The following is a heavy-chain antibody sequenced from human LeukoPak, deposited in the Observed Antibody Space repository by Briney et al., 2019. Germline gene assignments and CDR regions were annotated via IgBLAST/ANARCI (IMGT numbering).Heavy chain of an antibody. Sequence: GGSLRLSCAASGFTFSSYEMNWVRQAPGKGLEWVSSISSSSSYIYYADSVKGRFTISRDNAKNSLYLQMNSLRAEDTAVYYCARDLAGTTDLFDYWGQGTLVTVSS. V-gene: IGHV3-21*01. CDR3: ARDLAGTTDLFDY. CDR1: GFTFSSYE. D-gene: IGHD1-1*01. CDR2: ISSSSSYI. J-gene: IGHJ4*02.